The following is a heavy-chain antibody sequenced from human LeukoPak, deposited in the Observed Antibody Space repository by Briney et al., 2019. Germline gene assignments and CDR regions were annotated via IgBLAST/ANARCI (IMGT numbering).Heavy chain of an antibody. CDR2: IRYDGSNK. D-gene: IGHD6-19*01. CDR1: GFTFSSYG. J-gene: IGHJ5*02. CDR3: AGLGVAVAGTWARQNNWFDP. V-gene: IGHV3-30*02. Sequence: PGGSLRLSCAASGFTFSSYGMHWVRQAPGKGLEWVAFIRYDGSNKYYADSVKGRFTISRDNSKNTLYLQMNSLRAEDTAVYYCAGLGVAVAGTWARQNNWFDPWGQGTLVTVSS.